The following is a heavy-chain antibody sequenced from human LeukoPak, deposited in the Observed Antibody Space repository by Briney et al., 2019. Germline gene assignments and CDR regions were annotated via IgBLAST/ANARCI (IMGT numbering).Heavy chain of an antibody. Sequence: GGSLRLSCAASGFTFSSYSMNWVRQAPGKGLEWVSSISSSSSYIYYADSVKGRFTISRDNAKNSLYLQMNSLRAEDTAVYYCAGDPEGAYYFDYWGQGTLVTVSS. CDR3: AGDPEGAYYFDY. V-gene: IGHV3-21*01. D-gene: IGHD3-16*01. CDR2: ISSSSSYI. CDR1: GFTFSSYS. J-gene: IGHJ4*02.